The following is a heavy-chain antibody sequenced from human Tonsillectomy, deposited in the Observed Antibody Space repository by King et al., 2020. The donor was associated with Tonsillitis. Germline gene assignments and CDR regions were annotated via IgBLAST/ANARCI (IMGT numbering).Heavy chain of an antibody. D-gene: IGHD2-15*01. J-gene: IGHJ6*02. CDR2: IYHSGST. Sequence: QLQESGPGLVKPSETLSLTCAVSGYSISSGYYWGWIRQPPGKGLEWLGSIYHSGSTYYNPSLKSRVTISVDTSKNQFSLKLSSVTAADPAVYYCARGRDIVVGYGMDVWGQGTTVTVSS. V-gene: IGHV4-38-2*01. CDR1: GYSISSGYY. CDR3: ARGRDIVVGYGMDV.